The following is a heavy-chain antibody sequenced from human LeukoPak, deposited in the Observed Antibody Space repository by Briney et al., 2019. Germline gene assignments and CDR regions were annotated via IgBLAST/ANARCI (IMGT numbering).Heavy chain of an antibody. CDR1: GGSISSYY. Sequence: SETLSLTCTVSGGSISSYYCSWIRQPPGKGLEWIGYIYYSGSTNYNPSLKSRVTISVDTSKNQFSLKLSSVTAADTAVYYCARSDTAMVSGFDYWGQGTMVTVSS. CDR3: ARSDTAMVSGFDY. V-gene: IGHV4-59*08. J-gene: IGHJ4*02. D-gene: IGHD5-18*01. CDR2: IYYSGST.